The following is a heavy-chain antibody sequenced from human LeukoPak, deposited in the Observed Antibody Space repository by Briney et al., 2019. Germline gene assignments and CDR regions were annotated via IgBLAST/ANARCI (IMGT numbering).Heavy chain of an antibody. D-gene: IGHD3-10*01. J-gene: IGHJ6*02. CDR2: ISFDGINK. V-gene: IGHV3-30-3*01. CDR1: GFTFNIYA. Sequence: GGSLRLSCAASGFTFNIYAIHWVRQAPGKGLEWVAVISFDGINKYYADSVKGRFTNSRDNSKNTLYLQMNSLRGEDKAVYYCAREGGHYYGSGSYTPNFYGMDVWGQGTTVTVSS. CDR3: AREGGHYYGSGSYTPNFYGMDV.